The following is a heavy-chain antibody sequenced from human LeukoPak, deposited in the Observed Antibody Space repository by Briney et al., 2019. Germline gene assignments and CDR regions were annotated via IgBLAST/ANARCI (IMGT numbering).Heavy chain of an antibody. CDR2: ISGSDGAT. J-gene: IGHJ4*02. D-gene: IGHD6-13*01. Sequence: GGSLRLSCAASGFTFSNSAMSWVRQAPGKGLEWVSSISGSDGATYYADSVKGRFTISRDSSKKTLYLQMNSLRAEDTAIYYCAKDGYSSSWLYYFDYRGQGTLVTVSS. CDR1: GFTFSNSA. CDR3: AKDGYSSSWLYYFDY. V-gene: IGHV3-23*01.